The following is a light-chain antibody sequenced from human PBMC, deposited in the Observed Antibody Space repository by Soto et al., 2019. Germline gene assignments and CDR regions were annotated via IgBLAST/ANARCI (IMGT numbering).Light chain of an antibody. Sequence: EIQMTQSPSMLSASVGDRVTMTCRASQSINRLLAWYQQKPGKAPKLLIYEASSLESGVPSRFSGSGSGTEFTLTINCLQPDDFATYYCQQYSTYKMFGQGTKVEIK. V-gene: IGKV1-5*03. CDR2: EAS. CDR3: QQYSTYKM. J-gene: IGKJ1*01. CDR1: QSINRL.